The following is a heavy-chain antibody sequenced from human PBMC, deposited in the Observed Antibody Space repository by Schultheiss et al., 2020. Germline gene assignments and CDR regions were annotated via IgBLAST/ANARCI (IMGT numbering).Heavy chain of an antibody. CDR2: IYHGGGT. D-gene: IGHD6-19*01. Sequence: GSLRLSCAASGFTFRSYGMHWVRQAPGKGLEWIGEIYHGGGTNYNPSLKSRVTILVDKSKNQFSLKLSSVTAADTAVYYCARYVTYSSGWYPYYYYMDVWGKGTTVTVSS. CDR1: GFTFRSYG. V-gene: IGHV4-4*02. J-gene: IGHJ6*03. CDR3: ARYVTYSSGWYPYYYYMDV.